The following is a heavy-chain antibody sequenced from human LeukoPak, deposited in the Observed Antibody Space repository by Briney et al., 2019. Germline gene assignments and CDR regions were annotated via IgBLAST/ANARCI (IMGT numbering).Heavy chain of an antibody. D-gene: IGHD3-10*01. CDR3: LAGEWGERDSFDL. J-gene: IGHJ3*01. CDR2: INQDGSHK. Sequence: GGSLRLSCAASGFTFSIYWMNWVRQAPGKGLEWVAHINQDGSHKYYVDSVKGRFTISRDNAKNSFFLQRNSLRAEDTSVYYWLAGEWGERDSFDLWGRGTMVTVSS. CDR1: GFTFSIYW. V-gene: IGHV3-7*01.